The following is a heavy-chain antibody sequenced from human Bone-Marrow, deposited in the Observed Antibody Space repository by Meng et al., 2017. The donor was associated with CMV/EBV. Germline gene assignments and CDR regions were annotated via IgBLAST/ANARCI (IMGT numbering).Heavy chain of an antibody. CDR1: GYTFTSYY. D-gene: IGHD3-10*01. V-gene: IGHV1-69*10. Sequence: SVKVSCKASGYTFTSYYMHWVRQAPGQGLEWMGGIIPILGIANYAQKFQGRVTITADKSTSTAYMELSSLRSEDTAVYYCARVGQPKLLWFGELRSPYYFDYWGQGTLVTVSS. CDR3: ARVGQPKLLWFGELRSPYYFDY. J-gene: IGHJ4*02. CDR2: IIPILGIA.